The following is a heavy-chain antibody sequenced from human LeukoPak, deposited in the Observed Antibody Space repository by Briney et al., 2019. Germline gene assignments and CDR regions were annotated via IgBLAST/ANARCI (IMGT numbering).Heavy chain of an antibody. J-gene: IGHJ4*02. D-gene: IGHD6-13*01. Sequence: GGSLRLSCAASGFTFSSYWMSWVRQAPGKGLEWVACINQDNTNTLYVDTVQGRFTISRDNAKNSLYMQMNSLRAEDTALYYCAKDEAAAVFAEDGFDYWGQGTVVTVSS. CDR3: AKDEAAAVFAEDGFDY. CDR1: GFTFSSYW. CDR2: INQDNTNT. V-gene: IGHV3-7*03.